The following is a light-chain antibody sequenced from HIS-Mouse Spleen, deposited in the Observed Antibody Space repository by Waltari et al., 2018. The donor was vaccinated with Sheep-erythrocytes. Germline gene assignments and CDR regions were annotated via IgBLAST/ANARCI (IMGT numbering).Light chain of an antibody. CDR1: ALPTTY. CDR3: YSTDSSGNHRV. V-gene: IGLV3-10*01. J-gene: IGLJ2*01. Sequence: SYELPQPPSASVSPGQTSRITCSGDALPTTYAYWYQQKSGQAPVLVIYEDSKRPSGIPERFSGSSSGTMATLTISGAQVEDEADYYCYSTDSSGNHRVFGGGTKLTVL. CDR2: EDS.